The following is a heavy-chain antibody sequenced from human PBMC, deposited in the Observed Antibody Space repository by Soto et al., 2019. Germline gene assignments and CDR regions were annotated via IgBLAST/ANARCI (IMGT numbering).Heavy chain of an antibody. J-gene: IGHJ4*02. Sequence: SETLSLTCAVYVGSFSGYFWSRIRQRPGKGLEWIGEINHSGSTNYNPSLKRGVTISLDTPKNQLSLKLRSVTAADTAVYYCARDENYYDSSGYYYYFDYWGQGTLVTVSS. D-gene: IGHD3-22*01. V-gene: IGHV4-34*01. CDR2: INHSGST. CDR1: VGSFSGYF. CDR3: ARDENYYDSSGYYYYFDY.